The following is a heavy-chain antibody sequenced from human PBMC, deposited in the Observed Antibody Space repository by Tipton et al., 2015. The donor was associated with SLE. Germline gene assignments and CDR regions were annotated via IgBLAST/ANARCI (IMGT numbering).Heavy chain of an antibody. CDR3: ARAVTTGLYWYFDL. Sequence: QSGPEVKNPGASVKVSCKASAYTFTTYSISWVRQAPGQGLEWMGWISTYNGNTNYAQKLQGRVTMTTGTSTSTAYMELRSLRSDDTAVYYCARAVTTGLYWYFDLWGRGTLVTVSS. CDR2: ISTYNGNT. CDR1: AYTFTTYS. J-gene: IGHJ2*01. D-gene: IGHD4-17*01. V-gene: IGHV1-18*01.